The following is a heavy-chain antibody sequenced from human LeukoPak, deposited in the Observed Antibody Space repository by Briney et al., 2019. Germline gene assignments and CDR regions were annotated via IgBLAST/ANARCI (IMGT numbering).Heavy chain of an antibody. D-gene: IGHD6-13*01. V-gene: IGHV7-4-1*02. Sequence: GASVKVSCKASGYTFTSYAMNWVRQAPGQGLEWMGWINTNTGNPTYAQGFTGRFVFSLDTSVSTAYLQISSLKAEDTAVYYCARVVGRFGYSSSWSKLDAFDIWGQGTMVTVSS. CDR2: INTNTGNP. J-gene: IGHJ3*02. CDR1: GYTFTSYA. CDR3: ARVVGRFGYSSSWSKLDAFDI.